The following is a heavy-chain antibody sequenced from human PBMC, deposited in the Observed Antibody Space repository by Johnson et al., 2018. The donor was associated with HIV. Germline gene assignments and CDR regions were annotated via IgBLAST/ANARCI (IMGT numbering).Heavy chain of an antibody. CDR1: GFTFHHYA. CDR2: ISWDGDNT. CDR3: AKDSDTYYYGSGDGFDI. J-gene: IGHJ3*02. V-gene: IGHV3-43D*04. Sequence: VQLVESGGAVVQPGGSLRLSCVISGFTFHHYAIHWVRQAPGKGLEWVSLISWDGDNTYYADSVKGRFTISRDNSKNSLYLQMHRLRSEDTAMYYCAKDSDTYYYGSGDGFDIWGQGTMVTVSS. D-gene: IGHD3-10*01.